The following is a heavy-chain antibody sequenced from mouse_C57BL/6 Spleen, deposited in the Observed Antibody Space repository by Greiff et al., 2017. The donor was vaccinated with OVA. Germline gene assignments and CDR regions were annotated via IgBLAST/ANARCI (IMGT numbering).Heavy chain of an antibody. CDR3: ARSGNLYAMDY. J-gene: IGHJ4*01. CDR2: IHPNSGST. V-gene: IGHV1-64*01. CDR1: GYTFTSYW. D-gene: IGHD2-1*01. Sequence: VQLQQSGAELVKPGASVKLSCKASGYTFTSYWMHWVKQRPGQGLEWIGMIHPNSGSTNYNEKFKSKATLTVDKSSSTAYMQLSSLTSEDSAVYYCARSGNLYAMDYWGQGTSVTVSS.